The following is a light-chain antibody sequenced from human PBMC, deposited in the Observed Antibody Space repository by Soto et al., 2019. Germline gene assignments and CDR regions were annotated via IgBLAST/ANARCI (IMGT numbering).Light chain of an antibody. CDR3: AAWDDSLKAV. CDR1: SSNIGSNT. J-gene: IGLJ2*01. Sequence: QSVLTQPPSASGTPGQRVTISCSGSSSNIGSNTVNWYQQLPGTAPKLLIYSNNQRPSGAPDRFSGSKSGTSASLAISGLQSEDEADYYCAAWDDSLKAVFGGAPKVTVL. V-gene: IGLV1-44*01. CDR2: SNN.